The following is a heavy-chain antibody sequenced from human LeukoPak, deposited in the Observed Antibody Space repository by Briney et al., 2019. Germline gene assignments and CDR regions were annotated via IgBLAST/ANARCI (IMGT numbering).Heavy chain of an antibody. V-gene: IGHV3-23*01. CDR1: GFTFSSYG. J-gene: IGHJ5*02. Sequence: PGGTLRLSCAASGFTFSSYGMSWVRQAPGKGLEWVSAISGSGGSTYYADSVKGRFTISRDISKNTLYLQMNSLRAEDTAVYYCAKDPRSSWSNWFDPWGQGTLVTVSS. CDR2: ISGSGGST. D-gene: IGHD6-13*01. CDR3: AKDPRSSWSNWFDP.